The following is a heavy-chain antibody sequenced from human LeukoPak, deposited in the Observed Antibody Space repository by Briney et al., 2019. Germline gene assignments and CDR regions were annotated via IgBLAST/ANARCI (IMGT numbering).Heavy chain of an antibody. CDR2: ISPYNGNT. Sequence: AAVKVSCKSSGYTFTSYGISWVRQAPGQGLEWMGLISPYNGNTNYAQKLQGRVTMTTDTPTNTAYMELRSLRSDDPAVYYCARGNYDSWSEYFQHWGQGTLVTVSS. CDR1: GYTFTSYG. D-gene: IGHD3-22*01. CDR3: ARGNYDSWSEYFQH. J-gene: IGHJ1*01. V-gene: IGHV1-18*01.